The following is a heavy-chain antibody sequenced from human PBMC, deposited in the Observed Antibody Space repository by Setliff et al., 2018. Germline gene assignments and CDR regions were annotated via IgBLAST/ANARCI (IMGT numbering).Heavy chain of an antibody. CDR1: GGSISSYY. Sequence: SSETLSLTCTVSGGSISSYYWIWIRQPPGKGLEWIGYIYSSGRTNYNPSLKSRVTLSVDTSNNQFSLKVSSVTAADTAVYYCARSRGYKHDSSGYYYDHYYYYYMDVWGKGTPVTVSS. CDR3: ARSRGYKHDSSGYYYDHYYYYYMDV. J-gene: IGHJ6*03. V-gene: IGHV4-4*08. CDR2: IYSSGRT. D-gene: IGHD3-22*01.